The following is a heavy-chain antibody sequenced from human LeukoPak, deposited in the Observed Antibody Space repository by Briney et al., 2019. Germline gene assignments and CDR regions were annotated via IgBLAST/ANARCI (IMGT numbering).Heavy chain of an antibody. Sequence: GASVKVSCKASGYIFTSYYMHWVRQAPGQGLEWMGIINPSGGSTSYAQKFQGRVTMTRDTSTSTVYMELSSLRSEDTAVYYCARSPAVAGDLDYWGQGTLVTVSS. CDR3: ARSPAVAGDLDY. CDR2: INPSGGST. J-gene: IGHJ4*02. CDR1: GYIFTSYY. V-gene: IGHV1-46*01. D-gene: IGHD6-19*01.